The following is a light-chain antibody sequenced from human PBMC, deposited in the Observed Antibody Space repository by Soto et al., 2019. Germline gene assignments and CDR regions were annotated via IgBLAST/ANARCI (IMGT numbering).Light chain of an antibody. CDR1: QGISNY. CDR3: QKYDSAPWT. Sequence: DIQMTQSPSSLSASVRDRVTITCRASQGISNYLAWYQQKPGKVPKLLIYAASTLQSGVPSRFSGSGSGTDCTLTISSLQPEDVATYYCQKYDSAPWTVGQGTKVEIK. V-gene: IGKV1-27*01. CDR2: AAS. J-gene: IGKJ1*01.